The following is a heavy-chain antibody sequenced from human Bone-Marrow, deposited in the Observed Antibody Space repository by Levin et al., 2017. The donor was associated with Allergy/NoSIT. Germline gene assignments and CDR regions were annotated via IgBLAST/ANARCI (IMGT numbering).Heavy chain of an antibody. J-gene: IGHJ6*02. CDR1: GFTFSSYS. D-gene: IGHD2-8*02. CDR3: AKGTLFCTGNTCLSDGMDV. Sequence: PGGSLRLSCVASGFTFSSYSMNWVRQAPGKGLEWVSYITISGRIISYADSVKGRFTISRDNDKNSLFLQMNSLRDEDTAVYYCAKGTLFCTGNTCLSDGMDVWGQGTTVTVSS. V-gene: IGHV3-48*02. CDR2: ITISGRII.